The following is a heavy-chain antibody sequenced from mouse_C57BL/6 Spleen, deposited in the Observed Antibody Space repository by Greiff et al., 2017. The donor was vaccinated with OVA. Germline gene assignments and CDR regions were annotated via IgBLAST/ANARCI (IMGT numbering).Heavy chain of an antibody. CDR2: ISSGGDYI. D-gene: IGHD1-1*01. V-gene: IGHV5-9-1*02. Sequence: EVKLVESGEGLVKPGGSLKLSCAASGFTFSSYAMSWVRQTPEKRLEWVAYISSGGDYIYYADTVKGRFTISRDNARNTLYLQMSSLKSEDTAMYYCTRAPLYGSSTWFAYWGQGTLVTVSA. J-gene: IGHJ3*01. CDR3: TRAPLYGSSTWFAY. CDR1: GFTFSSYA.